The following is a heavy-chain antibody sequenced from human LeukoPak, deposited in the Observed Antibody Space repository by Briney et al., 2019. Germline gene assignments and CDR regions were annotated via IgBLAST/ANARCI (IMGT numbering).Heavy chain of an antibody. V-gene: IGHV3-30*01. Sequence: PGGSLRLSCAASGFTFSSYAMHWVRQAPGKGLEWVAVISYDGSNKYYADSVKGRFTISRDNSKNTLYLQMNSLRAEDTAVYYCARGSYDSSGYSGYFDYWGQGTLVTVSS. CDR2: ISYDGSNK. J-gene: IGHJ4*02. CDR3: ARGSYDSSGYSGYFDY. CDR1: GFTFSSYA. D-gene: IGHD3-22*01.